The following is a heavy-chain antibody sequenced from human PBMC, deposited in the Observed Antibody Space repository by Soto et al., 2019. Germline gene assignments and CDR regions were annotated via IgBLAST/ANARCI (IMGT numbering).Heavy chain of an antibody. Sequence: EVQLVESGGGLVQPGGSLRLSCAASNFAFNICWMSWVRQAPGKGLEWVANIKQDGSEKYYVDSVKGRFTISRDNAKNSLYLQRNSLRAEDTAVYYCARDGYGGNSVSVFDYWGQGTLVSVSS. CDR3: ARDGYGGNSVSVFDY. J-gene: IGHJ4*02. V-gene: IGHV3-7*03. CDR2: IKQDGSEK. D-gene: IGHD4-17*01. CDR1: NFAFNICW.